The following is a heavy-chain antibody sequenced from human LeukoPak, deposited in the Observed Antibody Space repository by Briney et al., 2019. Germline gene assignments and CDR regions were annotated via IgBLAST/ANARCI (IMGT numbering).Heavy chain of an antibody. CDR3: AISPSVAPLAFDY. J-gene: IGHJ4*02. CDR1: GFTFSSYA. V-gene: IGHV3-66*01. Sequence: GGSLRLSCAASGFTFSSYAISWVRQAPGKGLEWVSLIYSGGSAYYADSVKGRFTISRDNSKNTLDLQMNSLRAEDTAVYYCAISPSVAPLAFDYWGQGTVVTVSS. CDR2: IYSGGSA. D-gene: IGHD5-12*01.